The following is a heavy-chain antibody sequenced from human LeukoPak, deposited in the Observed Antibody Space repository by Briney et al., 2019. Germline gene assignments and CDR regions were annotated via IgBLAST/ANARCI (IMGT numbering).Heavy chain of an antibody. CDR2: IWYDGSNK. V-gene: IGHV3-33*01. D-gene: IGHD6-6*01. J-gene: IGHJ4*02. CDR3: ARDNGVSSSSKGAGFDEADY. Sequence: GGSLRLSCAASGFTFSSYGMHWVRQAPGKGLEWVAVIWYDGSNKYYADSVKGRFTISRDNSKNTLYLQMNSLRAEDTAVYYCARDNGVSSSSKGAGFDEADYWGQGTLVTVSS. CDR1: GFTFSSYG.